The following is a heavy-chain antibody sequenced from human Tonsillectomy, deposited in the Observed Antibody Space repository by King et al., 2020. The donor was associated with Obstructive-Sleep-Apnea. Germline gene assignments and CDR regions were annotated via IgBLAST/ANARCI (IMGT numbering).Heavy chain of an antibody. V-gene: IGHV1-2*02. CDR1: GYTFTGYY. D-gene: IGHD3-16*01. J-gene: IGHJ4*02. CDR3: ARGRLETFCWWGSCPRGYLYH. Sequence: VQLVESGAEVKKPGASVKVSCKASGYTFTGYYMHWVRQAPGQGLEWMGWINPNSGGTNYAQKFQGRVTMTRDTSISTAYMELSRLRSDDTAVYYCARGRLETFCWWGSCPRGYLYHWGQGNPVPVSS. CDR2: INPNSGGT.